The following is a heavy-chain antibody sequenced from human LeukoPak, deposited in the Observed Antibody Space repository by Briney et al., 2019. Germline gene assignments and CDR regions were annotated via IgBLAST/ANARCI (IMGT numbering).Heavy chain of an antibody. D-gene: IGHD3-3*01. CDR3: ARVSGYRPNWFDP. J-gene: IGHJ5*02. CDR2: ISAYNGYT. CDR1: GYTFTSNG. V-gene: IGHV1-18*01. Sequence: ASVKVSCKASGYTFTSNGISWVRQAPGQGLEWMGWISAYNGYTNYAQKLQGRVTMTTDTTTSTAYMELKSVSCDHPAVYYCARVSGYRPNWFDPWGQGTLVTVSS.